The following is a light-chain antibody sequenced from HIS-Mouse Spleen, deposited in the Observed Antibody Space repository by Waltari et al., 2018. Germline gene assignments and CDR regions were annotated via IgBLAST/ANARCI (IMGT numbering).Light chain of an antibody. J-gene: IGKJ2*01. Sequence: EIVLTQSPATLSLSPGERATLSCRASQSVSSYLAWYQQKPGQAPRLPIYDASNRATGIPARFSGSASGTDFTLTISSLEPEDFAVYYCQQRSNWPSMYTFGQGTKLEIK. CDR1: QSVSSY. CDR3: QQRSNWPSMYT. CDR2: DAS. V-gene: IGKV3-11*01.